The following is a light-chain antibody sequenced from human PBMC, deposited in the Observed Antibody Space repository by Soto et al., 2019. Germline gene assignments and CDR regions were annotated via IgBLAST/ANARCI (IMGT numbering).Light chain of an antibody. V-gene: IGLV1-44*01. J-gene: IGLJ2*01. CDR1: RSNIGSNT. Sequence: QSVLTQPPSASGTPGRSVTISCSGSRSNIGSNTVTWYQQVPGTAPKLLMYNTNQRPSGVPDRFSASKSGTSASLTISGLQSEDEADYYCAAWDDSLSGCVIFGGGTKLTVL. CDR3: AAWDDSLSGCVI. CDR2: NTN.